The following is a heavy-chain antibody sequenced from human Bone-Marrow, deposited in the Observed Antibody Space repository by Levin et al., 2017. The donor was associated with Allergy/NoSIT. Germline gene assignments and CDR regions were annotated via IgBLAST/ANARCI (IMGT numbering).Heavy chain of an antibody. CDR3: ARDLQNAFDI. CDR2: ISNTGNTI. Sequence: GESLKISCAASGFTFSSYSMNWVRQAPGKGLEWVSYISNTGNTIHDADSVKGRFTISRDNAKNSLYLQMNSLRAEDTAVYYCARDLQNAFDIWGQGTMVTVSS. J-gene: IGHJ3*02. CDR1: GFTFSSYS. V-gene: IGHV3-48*01.